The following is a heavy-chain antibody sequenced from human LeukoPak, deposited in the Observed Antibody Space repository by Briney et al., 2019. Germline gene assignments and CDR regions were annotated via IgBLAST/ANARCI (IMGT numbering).Heavy chain of an antibody. J-gene: IGHJ6*03. CDR3: AREEVRGVIGGNYMDV. CDR1: SASISSGNYY. D-gene: IGHD3-10*01. Sequence: SQTLSLTCTVSSASISSGNYYWSWIRQPAGKGQEWIGRIYTSGSTNYNPSLKSRATISLDTSKNQLSLKLISVTAAETAVYFCAREEVRGVIGGNYMDVWGKGTTVTVSS. CDR2: IYTSGST. V-gene: IGHV4-61*02.